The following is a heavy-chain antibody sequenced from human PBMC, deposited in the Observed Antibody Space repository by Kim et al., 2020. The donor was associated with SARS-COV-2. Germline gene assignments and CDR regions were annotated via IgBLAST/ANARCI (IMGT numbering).Heavy chain of an antibody. Sequence: SETLSLTCTASGGSISSYYWSWIRQPPGKGLEWIGYIYYSGSTNYNPSLKSRVTISVDTSKNQFSLKLSSVTAADTAVYYCARDEVTIFGVVTPGRDWGQGTLVTVSS. CDR3: ARDEVTIFGVVTPGRD. CDR1: GGSISSYY. V-gene: IGHV4-59*01. D-gene: IGHD3-3*01. J-gene: IGHJ4*02. CDR2: IYYSGST.